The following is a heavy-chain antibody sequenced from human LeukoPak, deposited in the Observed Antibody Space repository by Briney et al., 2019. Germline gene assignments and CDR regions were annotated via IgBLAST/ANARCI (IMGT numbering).Heavy chain of an antibody. Sequence: QPGRSLRLSCAASGFTFDDYAMHWVRQAPGKGLEWVSGISWNSGSIGYADSVKGRFTISRDNAKNSLYLQMNSLRAEDMALYYCAKPFAGTTGAFDIWGQGTMVTVSS. D-gene: IGHD1-1*01. J-gene: IGHJ3*02. CDR3: AKPFAGTTGAFDI. V-gene: IGHV3-9*03. CDR1: GFTFDDYA. CDR2: ISWNSGSI.